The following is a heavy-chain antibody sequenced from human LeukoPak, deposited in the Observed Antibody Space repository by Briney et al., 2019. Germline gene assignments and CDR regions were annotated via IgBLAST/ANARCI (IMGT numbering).Heavy chain of an antibody. V-gene: IGHV3-23*01. Sequence: GGTLRLSCSASGFTFSSYGMSWVRQAPGKGLEWVSGLSGSGGTTYYVDSVKGRFTISRDKAKNSLYLQMNSLRAEDTAVYYCAELGITMIGGVWGKGTTVTISS. D-gene: IGHD3-10*02. CDR2: LSGSGGTT. J-gene: IGHJ6*04. CDR1: GFTFSSYG. CDR3: AELGITMIGGV.